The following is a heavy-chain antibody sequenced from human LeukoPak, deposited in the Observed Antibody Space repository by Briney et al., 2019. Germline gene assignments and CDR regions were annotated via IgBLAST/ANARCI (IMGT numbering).Heavy chain of an antibody. CDR2: INHSGST. CDR3: ARGGYGDRRRDFDY. D-gene: IGHD4-17*01. Sequence: SETLSLTCAVYGGSFSGYYWSWIRQPPGKGLEWIGEINHSGSTNYNPSLKSRVTISVDTSQNQFSLKLSSVTAADTAVYYCARGGYGDRRRDFDYWGQGTLVTVSS. CDR1: GGSFSGYY. J-gene: IGHJ4*02. V-gene: IGHV4-34*01.